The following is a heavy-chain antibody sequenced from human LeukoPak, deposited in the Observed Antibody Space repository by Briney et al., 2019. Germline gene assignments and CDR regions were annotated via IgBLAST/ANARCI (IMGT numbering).Heavy chain of an antibody. CDR1: GYTFSDFS. D-gene: IGHD3-22*01. CDR3: VRLRRNNDRSGYYYYYDY. CDR2: ISVRSNYR. Sequence: PGGSLRLSCAASGYTFSDFSVNWVRQAPGKGLEWVSSISVRSNYRYYADSVRGRFTISRDDARDSPFLQMNSLRAEDTAVYFCVRLRRNNDRSGYYYYYDYWGQGTLVTVSS. J-gene: IGHJ4*02. V-gene: IGHV3-21*01.